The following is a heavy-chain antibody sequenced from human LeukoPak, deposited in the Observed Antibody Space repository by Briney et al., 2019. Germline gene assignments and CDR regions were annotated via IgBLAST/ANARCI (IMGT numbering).Heavy chain of an antibody. CDR3: ARDHYDSSGYLYYFDY. J-gene: IGHJ4*02. D-gene: IGHD3-22*01. Sequence: PGGSLRLSCAASGFTVSGNYMSWVRQAPGKGLEWVSVLYSTTTTYYADSVKGRFTISRDNSKNTLYLQMNSLRAEDTAVYYCARDHYDSSGYLYYFDYWGQGTLVTVSS. V-gene: IGHV3-53*01. CDR1: GFTVSGNY. CDR2: LYSTTTT.